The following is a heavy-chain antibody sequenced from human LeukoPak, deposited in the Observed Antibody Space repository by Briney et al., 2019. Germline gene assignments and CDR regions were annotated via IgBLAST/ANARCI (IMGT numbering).Heavy chain of an antibody. CDR3: ARVPRITYSPAPFDY. CDR2: ISAYNGNT. J-gene: IGHJ4*02. CDR1: GDTFTSDG. D-gene: IGHD2-15*01. V-gene: IGHV1-18*01. Sequence: EASVKVSCKASGDTFTSDGISWVRQAPGQGLEWRGWISAYNGNTNYAQKLQGRVTMTTDTSTSTAYMELRSLRSDDTAVYYCARVPRITYSPAPFDYWGQGTLVTVSS.